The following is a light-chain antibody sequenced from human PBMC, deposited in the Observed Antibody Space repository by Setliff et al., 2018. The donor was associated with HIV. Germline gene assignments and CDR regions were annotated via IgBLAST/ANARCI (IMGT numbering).Light chain of an antibody. V-gene: IGLV3-21*04. CDR2: FDS. CDR1: NLGSNS. J-gene: IGLJ1*01. CDR3: QVWDSSSDPYV. Sequence: SYELTQPPSVSVAPGKTARITCAGNNLGSNSVHWYQQKPGQAPLLVMYFDSVRPSGIPERFPGSKSGNTATATLTISRVEVGDEADYYCQVWDSSSDPYVFGTGTKVTVL.